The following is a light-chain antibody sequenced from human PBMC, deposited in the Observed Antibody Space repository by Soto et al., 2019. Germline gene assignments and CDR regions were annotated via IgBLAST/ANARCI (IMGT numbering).Light chain of an antibody. Sequence: QSVLIQPPSVSGSPGQSVTISCTGTSSDVGSYDYVSWYQQHPGTDPKPMSYNVNTQPSGVPDRFSGSKSGSTASMPISALQAEDEADYKYCSYTCSPICDVVGTGTKAPAL. CDR2: NVN. CDR1: SSDVGSYDY. J-gene: IGLJ1*01. CDR3: CSYTCSPICDV. V-gene: IGLV2-11*01.